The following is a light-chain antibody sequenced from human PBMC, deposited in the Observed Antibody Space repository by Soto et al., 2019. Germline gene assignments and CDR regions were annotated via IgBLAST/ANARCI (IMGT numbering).Light chain of an antibody. V-gene: IGLV2-23*01. Sequence: QSALPQPASVSGSPGQSITISCTGTVGLVSWYQQHPGKVPKLIIYDDTKRPSGVSSRFPGSKSGNTASLTISGLQTEDEADYYCCLYVGGRTYVFGTGTKVTVL. CDR3: CLYVGGRTYV. CDR2: DDT. CDR1: VGL. J-gene: IGLJ1*01.